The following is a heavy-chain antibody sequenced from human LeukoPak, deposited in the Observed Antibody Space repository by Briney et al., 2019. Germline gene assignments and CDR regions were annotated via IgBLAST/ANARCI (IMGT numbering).Heavy chain of an antibody. J-gene: IGHJ3*02. CDR3: ARDTSYAFDI. CDR2: IGWSTSSI. Sequence: GGSLRLSCAASGFIFSSYSMNWVRQAPGKGLEWVSYIGWSTSSIYYADSVKGRFTISRDNAENSLYLQMNSLRDEDTAVYFCARDTSYAFDIWGQGTMVIVSS. V-gene: IGHV3-48*02. CDR1: GFIFSSYS.